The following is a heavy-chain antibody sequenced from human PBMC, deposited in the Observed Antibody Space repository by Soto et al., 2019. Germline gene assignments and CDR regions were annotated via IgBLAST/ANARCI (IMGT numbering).Heavy chain of an antibody. CDR2: IHHSGST. D-gene: IGHD3-3*01. CDR3: AMGAESWSGYLF. Sequence: SETLSLTCAVYGGSFDGYYWRCIRQSPGKGLEWLGEIHHSGSTKYNPSLKSRVSLSVDTSTKQFSLKLTSVTAADRGVYYCAMGAESWSGYLFWG. CDR1: GGSFDGYY. J-gene: IGHJ2*01. V-gene: IGHV4-34*01.